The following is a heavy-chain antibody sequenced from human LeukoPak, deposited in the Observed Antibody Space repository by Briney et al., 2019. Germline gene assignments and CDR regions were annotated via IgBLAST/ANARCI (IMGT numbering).Heavy chain of an antibody. J-gene: IGHJ4*02. CDR3: ARRYSSSSPLDY. Sequence: SETLSLTCTVSGGSISSSSYYWGWIRQPPGKGLEWIGSIYYSGSTYYNPSLKSQVTISVDTSKNQFSLKLSSVTAADTAVYYCARRYSSSSPLDYWGQGTLVTVSS. D-gene: IGHD6-6*01. CDR1: GGSISSSSYY. CDR2: IYYSGST. V-gene: IGHV4-39*01.